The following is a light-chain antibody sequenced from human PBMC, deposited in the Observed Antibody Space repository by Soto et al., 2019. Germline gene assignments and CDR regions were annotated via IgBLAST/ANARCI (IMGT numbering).Light chain of an antibody. V-gene: IGKV1-39*01. CDR2: AAS. J-gene: IGKJ5*01. Sequence: DIQMTQSPSSLSASVGDRVTISCRASQNFSNYLNWYQQKPGKAPKLLIYAASNLQSGVPSRFSGSGSRTDFTLTISSLQPEDFATYFCQQSFSTPPTFGQGTRLEIK. CDR1: QNFSNY. CDR3: QQSFSTPPT.